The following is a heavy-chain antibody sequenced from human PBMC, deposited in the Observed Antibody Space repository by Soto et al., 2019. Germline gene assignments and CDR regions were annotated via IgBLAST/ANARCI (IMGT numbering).Heavy chain of an antibody. CDR1: GYTFTNSP. D-gene: IGHD6-19*01. CDR3: ACDGGWYSPDY. Sequence: QVQLVQSGAEEKEPGASVKLSCKASGYTFTNSPMHWVRQAPGQRLEWMGWINGVNGNTKYSQKFQGRVTITRDTSARTGSMELSTLGSEDTAIYYCACDGGWYSPDYWGQGTLVTVSS. CDR2: INGVNGNT. J-gene: IGHJ4*02. V-gene: IGHV1-3*05.